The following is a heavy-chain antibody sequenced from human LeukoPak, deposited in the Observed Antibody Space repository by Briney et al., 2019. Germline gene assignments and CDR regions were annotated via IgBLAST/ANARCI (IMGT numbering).Heavy chain of an antibody. D-gene: IGHD6-19*01. CDR1: GFTFSTHF. J-gene: IGHJ4*02. Sequence: TGGSLRLSCATSGFTFSTHFMSWVREASGKGLVWVSRINTDGITTDYADSVKGRFTISRDNAKNTLYLQMNSLRAEDTAVYYCARICGWTVVEDYWGQGTMVTVSS. V-gene: IGHV3-74*01. CDR3: ARICGWTVVEDY. CDR2: INTDGITT.